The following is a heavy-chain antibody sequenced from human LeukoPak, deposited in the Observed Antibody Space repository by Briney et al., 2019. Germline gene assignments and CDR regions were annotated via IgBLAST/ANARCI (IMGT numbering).Heavy chain of an antibody. J-gene: IGHJ3*02. CDR1: GGSVSSYY. D-gene: IGHD5-24*01. CDR2: MYYSGST. CDR3: ARIFGRDGYNYLAFDI. Sequence: PSETLSLTWTVAGGSVSSYYWSWVRQHPGEGMEWVEYMYYSGSTNSNPYLKSRVTISVDTSKTQFSLKLNSVTAADTAVYYCARIFGRDGYNYLAFDIWGQGTMVTVSS. V-gene: IGHV4-59*08.